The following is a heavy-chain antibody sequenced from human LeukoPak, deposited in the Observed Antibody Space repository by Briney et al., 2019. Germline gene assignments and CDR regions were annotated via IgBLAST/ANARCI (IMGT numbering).Heavy chain of an antibody. CDR3: TRVWDTSGWYSDAFDI. CDR2: IRSRANNYAT. CDR1: GFTFSGSA. Sequence: GGSLRLSRAASGFTFSGSAMHWVRQASGKGLEWVGRIRSRANNYATAYAASVKGRVTISRDDSKNTAYLQMNSLKTEDTAVYYCTRVWDTSGWYSDAFDIWVQGTLVTVSS. V-gene: IGHV3-73*01. D-gene: IGHD6-19*01. J-gene: IGHJ3*02.